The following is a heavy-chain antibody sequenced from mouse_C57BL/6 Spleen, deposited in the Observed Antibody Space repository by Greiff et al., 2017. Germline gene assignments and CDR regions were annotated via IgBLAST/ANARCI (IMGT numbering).Heavy chain of an antibody. D-gene: IGHD4-1*02. J-gene: IGHJ3*01. V-gene: IGHV1-52*01. CDR2: IDPSDSET. Sequence: VQLQQPGAELVRPGSSVKLSCKASGYTFTSYWMHWVKQRPIQGLEWIGNIDPSDSETHYNQKFKDKATLTVDKSSSTAYMQLSSLTPEDSAVYYCARSTGGALFAYWGQGTLVTVSA. CDR1: GYTFTSYW. CDR3: ARSTGGALFAY.